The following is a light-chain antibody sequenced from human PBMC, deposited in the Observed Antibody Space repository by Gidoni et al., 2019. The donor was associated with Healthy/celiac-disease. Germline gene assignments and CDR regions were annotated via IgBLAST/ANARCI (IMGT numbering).Light chain of an antibody. CDR2: EVS. J-gene: IGLJ3*02. CDR1: SSDVGGYNY. Sequence: QSALTQPASASGSPGQSITISCTGTSSDVGGYNYVSWYQQHPGKAPNLMIYEVSNRPPGVPDRFSGSKSGNTASLTISGLQAEDEADYYCSSYTSSSTLGVFGGGTKLTVL. CDR3: SSYTSSSTLGV. V-gene: IGLV2-14*01.